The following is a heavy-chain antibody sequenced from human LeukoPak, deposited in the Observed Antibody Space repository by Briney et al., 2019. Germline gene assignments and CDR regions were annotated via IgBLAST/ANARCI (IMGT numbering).Heavy chain of an antibody. J-gene: IGHJ5*02. CDR3: ARVSCSSTSCRGNWFDP. D-gene: IGHD2-2*01. CDR2: INPNSGGT. Sequence: ASVKVSCKASGYTFTGYYMHWVRQAPGQGLEWIGWINPNSGGTNYAQKFQGRVAMTRDTSISTAYMELSRLRSDDTAVYYCARVSCSSTSCRGNWFDPWGQGTLVTVSS. V-gene: IGHV1-2*02. CDR1: GYTFTGYY.